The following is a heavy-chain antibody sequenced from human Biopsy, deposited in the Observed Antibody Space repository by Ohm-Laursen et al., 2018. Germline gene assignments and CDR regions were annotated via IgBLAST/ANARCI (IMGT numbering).Heavy chain of an antibody. CDR3: AKVSPTILSSFDY. CDR2: ITSGGAST. J-gene: IGHJ4*02. CDR1: GFTFSIYA. Sequence: SLRLSCSASGFTFSIYAMSWVRQAPGKGLEWVSSITSGGASTDFADSVKGRFTISRDNSKNTLYLQMNSLRVEDTAVYYCAKVSPTILSSFDYWGQGTLVTVSS. D-gene: IGHD3-9*01. V-gene: IGHV3-23*01.